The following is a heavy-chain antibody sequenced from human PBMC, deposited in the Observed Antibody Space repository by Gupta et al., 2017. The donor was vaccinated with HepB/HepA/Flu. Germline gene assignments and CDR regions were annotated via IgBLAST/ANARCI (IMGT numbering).Heavy chain of an antibody. D-gene: IGHD3-10*01. V-gene: IGHV3-30*18. CDR3: AKDAGQDYYGSGSDYDNYYYGMDV. J-gene: IGHJ6*02. CDR2: ISYDGSNK. Sequence: QVQLVESGGGVVQPGRSLRLSCAASGFTFSSYGMHWVRQAPGKGLEWVAVISYDGSNKYYADSVKGRFTISRDNSKNTLYLQMNSLRAEDTAVYYCAKDAGQDYYGSGSDYDNYYYGMDVWGQGTTVTVSS. CDR1: GFTFSSYG.